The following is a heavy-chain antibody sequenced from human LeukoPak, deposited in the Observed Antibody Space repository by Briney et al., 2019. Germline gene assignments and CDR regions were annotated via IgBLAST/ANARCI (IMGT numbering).Heavy chain of an antibody. J-gene: IGHJ6*03. Sequence: GGSLRLSCAASGFSFSSHGMSWVRQAPGKGLEWVSLISWDGGSTYYADSVKGRFTISRDNSKNSLYLQMNSLRAEDTALYYCAKDMGDSGYYYMDVWGKGTTVTVSS. CDR3: AKDMGDSGYYYMDV. V-gene: IGHV3-43D*03. CDR1: GFSFSSHG. D-gene: IGHD2-21*02. CDR2: ISWDGGST.